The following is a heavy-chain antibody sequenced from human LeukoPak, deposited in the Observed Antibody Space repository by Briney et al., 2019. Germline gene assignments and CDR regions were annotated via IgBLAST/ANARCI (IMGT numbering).Heavy chain of an antibody. V-gene: IGHV3-23*01. D-gene: IGHD6-25*01. CDR3: ASLPYAAGRFDF. J-gene: IGHJ5*01. CDR1: GFTFSTCA. CDR2: INNSGGST. Sequence: PGGSLRLSCAASGFTFSTCAMTWVRQAPGKGLEWVSVINNSGGSTYYADSVKGRFTISRDNSKNTLFLQMNSLRGEDTAVYYCASLPYAAGRFDFWGQGTLVTVSS.